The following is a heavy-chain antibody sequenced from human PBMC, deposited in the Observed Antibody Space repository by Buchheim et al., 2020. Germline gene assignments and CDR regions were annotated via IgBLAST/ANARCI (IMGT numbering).Heavy chain of an antibody. CDR1: GHTFTSYY. CDR2: INPSGGST. J-gene: IGHJ6*03. Sequence: QVQLVQSGAEVKKPGASVKVSCKASGHTFTSYYMHWVRQAPGQGLEWMGIINPSGGSTSYAQKFQGRVTLTRDTSTSTVYMELSSLRSEDTAVYYCARDGYSSGWVYYYYYMDVWGKGTT. D-gene: IGHD6-19*01. V-gene: IGHV1-46*01. CDR3: ARDGYSSGWVYYYYYMDV.